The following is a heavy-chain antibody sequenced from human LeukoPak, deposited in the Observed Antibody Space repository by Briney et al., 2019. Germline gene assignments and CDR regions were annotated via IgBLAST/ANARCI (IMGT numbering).Heavy chain of an antibody. CDR3: ARGARSWHVGYYYGMDV. J-gene: IGHJ6*02. V-gene: IGHV6-1*01. D-gene: IGHD6-13*01. CDR2: TYYRSKWYN. Sequence: SQTLSLTCAISVESVSSNSAAWNWIRQSPSRGLEWLGRTYYRSKWYNDYAVSVKSRITINPDTSKNKYSLQLNSVTPENTAEYYCARGARSWHVGYYYGMDVWGQGTTVTVSS. CDR1: VESVSSNSAA.